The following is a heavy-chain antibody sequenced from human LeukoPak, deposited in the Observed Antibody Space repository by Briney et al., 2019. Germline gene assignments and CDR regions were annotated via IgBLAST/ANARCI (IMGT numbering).Heavy chain of an antibody. J-gene: IGHJ3*01. V-gene: IGHV3-23*01. CDR3: AKFLGATSVTDDALDV. Sequence: GGSLRLSCAVSDFTFSDYAVSWVRQAPGKGLEWVSVINNSGEYTNYADSVRGRFTLSTDNTKNTMYLQMSSLRAEDTAIYYCAKFLGATSVTDDALDVWGQGTMVTV. CDR1: DFTFSDYA. D-gene: IGHD1-26*01. CDR2: INNSGEYT.